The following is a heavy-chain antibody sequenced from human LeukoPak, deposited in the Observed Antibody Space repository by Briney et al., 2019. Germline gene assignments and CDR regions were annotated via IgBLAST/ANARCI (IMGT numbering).Heavy chain of an antibody. Sequence: SETLSLTCTVSGGSISSGYYYWSWIRQPPGKGLEYIGYIYYGGTYYNPSLKSRVTISVDTSKNQFSLKLGSVTAADTAVYYCARGTWSSSIDYWGQGTLVTVSS. CDR3: ARGTWSSSIDY. V-gene: IGHV4-30-4*01. D-gene: IGHD6-6*01. CDR1: GGSISSGYYY. CDR2: IYYGGT. J-gene: IGHJ4*02.